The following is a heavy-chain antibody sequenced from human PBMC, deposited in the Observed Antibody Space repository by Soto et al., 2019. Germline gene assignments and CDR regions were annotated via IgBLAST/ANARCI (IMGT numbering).Heavy chain of an antibody. J-gene: IGHJ4*02. V-gene: IGHV3-30-3*01. CDR1: GFTFSSYA. Sequence: QVQLVESGGGVVQPGRSLRLSCAASGFTFSSYAMHWVRQAPGKGLEWVAVISYDGSNKYYADSVKGRFTISRDNSKNTLYLQITRLRAQDTAVYYCASGFLAPPSLSAHWGQGTLVTVSS. CDR2: ISYDGSNK. CDR3: ASGFLAPPSLSAH.